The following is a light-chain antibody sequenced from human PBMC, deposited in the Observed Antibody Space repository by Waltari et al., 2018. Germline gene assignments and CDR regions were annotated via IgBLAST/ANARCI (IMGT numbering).Light chain of an antibody. V-gene: IGLV1-40*01. Sequence: QSVLTQPPSMSGAPGQRVTISCPGSSSNIGEGHDVHWSQVFPGTAPKLLIYGNNNRPSGVPDRFSGFKSDTSASLAIGGLQAEDEADYYCQSFDIRLSGGVVFGGGTKVTVL. J-gene: IGLJ3*02. CDR2: GNN. CDR1: SSNIGEGHD. CDR3: QSFDIRLSGGVV.